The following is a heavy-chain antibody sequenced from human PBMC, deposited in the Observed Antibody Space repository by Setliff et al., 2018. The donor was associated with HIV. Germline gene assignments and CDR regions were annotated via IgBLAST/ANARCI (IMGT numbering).Heavy chain of an antibody. Sequence: SETLSLTCSVSGVSTISSTYYWGWIRQPPGKGLEWIGYIFYTGTTYYNPSLKSRVAISADTSKNHFSLRLSYVTAADTAVYYCARQGAVTGHIFDCWGQGALVTVSS. CDR1: GVSTISSTYY. CDR2: IFYTGTT. CDR3: ARQGAVTGHIFDC. D-gene: IGHD6-19*01. V-gene: IGHV4-39*01. J-gene: IGHJ4*02.